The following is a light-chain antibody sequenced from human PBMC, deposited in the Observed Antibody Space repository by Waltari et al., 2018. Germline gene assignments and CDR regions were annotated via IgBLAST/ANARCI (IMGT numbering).Light chain of an antibody. Sequence: EILLTQSPGTLSLSAGDRATLSCRASQRIYSNYLAWYQQNRGQAPRLLIFDVSSRATGIPDRFSGSGSGTDFTLTISRLEPEDFAIYYCQQYHSTPVTFGQGTTVEIK. V-gene: IGKV3-20*01. CDR2: DVS. J-gene: IGKJ1*01. CDR1: QRIYSNY. CDR3: QQYHSTPVT.